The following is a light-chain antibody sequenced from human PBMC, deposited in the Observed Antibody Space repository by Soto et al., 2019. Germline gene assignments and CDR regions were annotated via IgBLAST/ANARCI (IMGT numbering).Light chain of an antibody. CDR2: DVS. CDR1: QSVSSY. J-gene: IGKJ5*01. Sequence: EIVLTQSPATLSLSPGERATLSSRASQSVSSYLAWYQQKPGQAPRLLIYDVSNRATGIPDRFSGSGSGTDFTLTISSLEPEDFAVYYCQQRSNWPPITFGQGTRLEI. CDR3: QQRSNWPPIT. V-gene: IGKV3-11*01.